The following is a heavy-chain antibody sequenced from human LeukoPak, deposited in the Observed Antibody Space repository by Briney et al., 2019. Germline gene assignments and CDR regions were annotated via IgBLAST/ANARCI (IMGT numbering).Heavy chain of an antibody. D-gene: IGHD2-2*01. J-gene: IGHJ4*02. CDR2: IKQDGSEK. V-gene: IGHV3-7*01. CDR1: GFTFSSYW. Sequence: GGSLRLSCAASGFTFSSYWMSWVRQAPGKGLEWVANIKQDGSEKYYVDSVKGRSTISRDSAKNSLYLQMNSLRAEDTAVYYCARDPIGYCSSTSCSPRWGQGTLVTVSS. CDR3: ARDPIGYCSSTSCSPR.